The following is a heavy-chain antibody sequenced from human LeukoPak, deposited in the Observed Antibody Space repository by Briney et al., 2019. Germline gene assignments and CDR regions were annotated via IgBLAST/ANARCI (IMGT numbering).Heavy chain of an antibody. D-gene: IGHD6-6*01. V-gene: IGHV4-39*01. Sequence: SETLSLTCTVSGDSMRSSPSYYWGWVRQPPGKGLEWIGSIYYSGSTYYNPSLKSRVTISVDTSKNQFSLKLSSVTAADTAVYYCARRSIAARRDAFDIWGQGTMVTVSS. CDR3: ARRSIAARRDAFDI. J-gene: IGHJ3*02. CDR1: GDSMRSSPSYY. CDR2: IYYSGST.